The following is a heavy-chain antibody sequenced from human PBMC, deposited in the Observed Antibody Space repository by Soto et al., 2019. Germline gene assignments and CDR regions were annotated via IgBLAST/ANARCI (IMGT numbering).Heavy chain of an antibody. CDR2: ISAYNGNT. CDR1: GYTFNSYG. V-gene: IGHV1-18*01. CDR3: ARSIASAVDFDY. J-gene: IGHJ4*02. D-gene: IGHD6-25*01. Sequence: QVQLMQSGAEVKKPGASVKVSCKASGYTFNSYGISWVRQAPGQGLEWMGWISAYNGNTKHAQKLQGRVTMTTDTSTSTAYMELRSLRSDHTAVYYCARSIASAVDFDYWGQGTLVTVSS.